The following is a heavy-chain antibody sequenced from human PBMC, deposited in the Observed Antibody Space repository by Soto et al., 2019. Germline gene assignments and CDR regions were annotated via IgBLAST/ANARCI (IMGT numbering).Heavy chain of an antibody. CDR3: AKEGEHSSGWANFDY. D-gene: IGHD6-19*01. V-gene: IGHV3-23*01. Sequence: EVQLLESGGGLVQPGGSLRLSCAASGFTFSSYAMSWVRQAPGKGLEWVSAISGSGVSTYYAASVKGRFTISRDNSKNTLYLQMNRLRAEDTAVYYCAKEGEHSSGWANFDYWGQGTLVTVSS. J-gene: IGHJ4*02. CDR1: GFTFSSYA. CDR2: ISGSGVST.